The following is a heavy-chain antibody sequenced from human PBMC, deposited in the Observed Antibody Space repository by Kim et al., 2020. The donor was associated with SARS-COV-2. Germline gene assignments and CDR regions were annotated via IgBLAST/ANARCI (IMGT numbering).Heavy chain of an antibody. V-gene: IGHV4-34*01. J-gene: IGHJ2*01. CDR3: ARKPLPGRYFDL. Sequence: NYNPSLKSRVTISVDTSKTQFSLKLSSVTAADTAVYYCARKPLPGRYFDLWGRGTLVTVSS.